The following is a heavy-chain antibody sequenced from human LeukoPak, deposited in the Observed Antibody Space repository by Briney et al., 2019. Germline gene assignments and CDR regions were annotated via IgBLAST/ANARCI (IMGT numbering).Heavy chain of an antibody. D-gene: IGHD3-22*01. CDR1: GGSFSGYY. V-gene: IGHV4-34*01. CDR3: ARHQDYYDSSGYFAY. CDR2: IYHSGGT. J-gene: IGHJ4*02. Sequence: SETLSLTCAVYGGSFSGYYWGWIRRPPGKGLEWIGEIYHSGGTNYNPSLKSRVIISVDTSKNQFSLKLSSVTAADTAVYYCARHQDYYDSSGYFAYWGQGTLVTVSS.